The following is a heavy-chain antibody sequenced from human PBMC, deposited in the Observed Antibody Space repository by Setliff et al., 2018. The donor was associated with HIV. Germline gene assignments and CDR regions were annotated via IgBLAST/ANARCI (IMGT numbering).Heavy chain of an antibody. CDR2: IIPIYGTA. D-gene: IGHD5-12*01. CDR3: ARDGGYSGHQWFGDAFDI. CDR1: GDIFSRYG. Sequence: SVMVSCKASGDIFSRYGISWVRQAPGQGLEWMGGIIPIYGTANSAQKFQGRVTITADEYTSTAYMELSTLRSEDTAVYFCARDGGYSGHQWFGDAFDIWGQGTMVTVSS. V-gene: IGHV1-69*13. J-gene: IGHJ3*02.